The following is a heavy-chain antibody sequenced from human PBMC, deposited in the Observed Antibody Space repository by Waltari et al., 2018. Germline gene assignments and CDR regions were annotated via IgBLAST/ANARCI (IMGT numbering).Heavy chain of an antibody. CDR1: GFIFSSHA. Sequence: EVQLVESGGGCVQPGGCLRLSCTASGFIFSSHAVTWVRQAPGRGLEWVSAISGSGETTYYADSVKGRFTISRDNSKNTLYLQMNSLRVEDTAVYFCAKTGWSSYDYWGQGTLVSVSS. J-gene: IGHJ4*02. V-gene: IGHV3-23*04. CDR2: ISGSGETT. D-gene: IGHD6-19*01. CDR3: AKTGWSSYDY.